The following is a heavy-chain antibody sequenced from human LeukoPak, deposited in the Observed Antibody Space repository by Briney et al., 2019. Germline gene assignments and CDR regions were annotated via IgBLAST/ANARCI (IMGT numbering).Heavy chain of an antibody. D-gene: IGHD5-18*01. CDR2: ISWNSGNI. J-gene: IGHJ4*02. Sequence: GRSLRLSCAASGFTFDDYAMHWVRQAPGKGLEWVSGISWNSGNIGYADSVKGRFTISIDNAKNSLYLQMNSLRAEDTALYYCAKGGDTVKGYSYGRPFDYWGQGTLVTVSS. CDR3: AKGGDTVKGYSYGRPFDY. V-gene: IGHV3-9*01. CDR1: GFTFDDYA.